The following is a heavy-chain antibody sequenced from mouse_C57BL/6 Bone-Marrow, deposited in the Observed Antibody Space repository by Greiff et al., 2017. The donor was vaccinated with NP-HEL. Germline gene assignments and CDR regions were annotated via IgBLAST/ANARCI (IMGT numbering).Heavy chain of an antibody. Sequence: VHVKQSGAELVRPGASVKLSCTASGFNIKDDYMHWVKQRPEQGLEWIGWIDPENGDTEYASKFQGKATITADTSSNTAYLQLSSLTSEDTAVYYCTTCYWFAYWGQGTLVTVSA. CDR2: IDPENGDT. J-gene: IGHJ3*01. CDR1: GFNIKDDY. V-gene: IGHV14-4*01. CDR3: TTCYWFAY.